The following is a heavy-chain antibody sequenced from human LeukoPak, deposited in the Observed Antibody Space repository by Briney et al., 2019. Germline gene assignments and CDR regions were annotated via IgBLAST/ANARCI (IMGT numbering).Heavy chain of an antibody. CDR2: IRSKAYGGTT. J-gene: IGHJ4*02. V-gene: IGHV3-49*04. CDR1: GFTFGDYA. Sequence: GGSLRLSCTASGFTFGDYAMSWVRQAPGKGLEWVGFIRSKAYGGTTEYAASVKGRFTISRDDSKSIAYLQMNSLRAEDTAVYYCAKDLSTYYYDSSGPSGDYWGQGTLVTVSS. D-gene: IGHD3-22*01. CDR3: AKDLSTYYYDSSGPSGDY.